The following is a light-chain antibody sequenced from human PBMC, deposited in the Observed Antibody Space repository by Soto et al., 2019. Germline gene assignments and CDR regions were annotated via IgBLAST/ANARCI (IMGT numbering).Light chain of an antibody. CDR2: DAS. V-gene: IGKV3-11*01. CDR1: QSVSSY. J-gene: IGKJ1*01. Sequence: EIVLTQSPATLSLSPGERATLSCRASQSVSSYLACYQQKPGQAPRLLIYDASNRATGIPARFSGSGSGTDFTLTIGSLEPEDFAVYYCQQRSNWPPTFGQGTKVDIK. CDR3: QQRSNWPPT.